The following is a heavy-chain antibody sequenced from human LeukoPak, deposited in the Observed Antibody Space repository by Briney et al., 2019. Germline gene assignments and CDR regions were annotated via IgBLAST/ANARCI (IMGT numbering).Heavy chain of an antibody. V-gene: IGHV4-4*07. J-gene: IGHJ4*02. CDR1: GGYISGYY. D-gene: IGHD3-22*01. Sequence: SETLSLTCTVSGGYISGYYWSWIRQPAGKGLEWIGRIHTSGRTNYNPSLKSRVTMSVDTSKNQFSLKLSSLTAADTAVYYCARGDDSSGQGWWGQGTLVTVFS. CDR2: IHTSGRT. CDR3: ARGDDSSGQGW.